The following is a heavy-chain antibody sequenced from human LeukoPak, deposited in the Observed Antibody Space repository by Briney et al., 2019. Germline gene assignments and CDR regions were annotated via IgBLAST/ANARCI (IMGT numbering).Heavy chain of an antibody. CDR3: ARVGNGRSWDY. J-gene: IGHJ4*02. V-gene: IGHV3-48*02. CDR1: GFTFSSFT. D-gene: IGHD2-15*01. CDR2: ISLGNSTM. Sequence: HPGGSLRLSCAASGFTFSSFTMNWARPVPGKGLEWISYISLGNSTMFYADSVKGRFTISRDNAKNSLYLQMNSLRDDDTAVYYCARVGNGRSWDYWGQGTLVSVSS.